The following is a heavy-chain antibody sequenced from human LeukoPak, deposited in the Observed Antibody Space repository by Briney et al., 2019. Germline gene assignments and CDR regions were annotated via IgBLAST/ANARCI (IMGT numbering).Heavy chain of an antibody. D-gene: IGHD1-1*01. CDR1: GGSISSYY. Sequence: SETLSLTCTVSGGSISSYYWSWIRQPPGKGLEWIGYIYYSGSTNYNPSPKSRVTISVDTSKNQLSLKLSSVTAADTAVYYCARGATRHYYYGMDVWGQGTTVTVSS. CDR2: IYYSGST. V-gene: IGHV4-59*01. CDR3: ARGATRHYYYGMDV. J-gene: IGHJ6*02.